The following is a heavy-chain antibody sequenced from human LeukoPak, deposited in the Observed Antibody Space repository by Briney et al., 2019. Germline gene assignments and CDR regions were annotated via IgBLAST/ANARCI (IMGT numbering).Heavy chain of an antibody. CDR2: INTNNVNR. Sequence: ASVKVSCKASGYTFTSYGINWVRQAPGQGLEWMGWINTNNVNRNYAQKLQGRVTMTTDTSTTTAYMELRSLRSDDTAVYYCAKNSYDYIWGNYRTPGYWGQGTLVTVSS. J-gene: IGHJ4*02. CDR3: AKNSYDYIWGNYRTPGY. D-gene: IGHD3-16*02. V-gene: IGHV1-18*01. CDR1: GYTFTSYG.